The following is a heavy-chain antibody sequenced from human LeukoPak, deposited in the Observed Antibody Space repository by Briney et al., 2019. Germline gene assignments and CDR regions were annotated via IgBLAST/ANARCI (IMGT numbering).Heavy chain of an antibody. Sequence: SETLSFTCAVYGGSFSGYYWSWIRQPPGKGLEWIGEINHSGSTNYNPSLKSRVTISVDTSKNQFSLKLSSVTAADTAVYYCARGGGYSSSSWFGESYYMDVWGKGTTVTVPS. CDR2: INHSGST. D-gene: IGHD6-6*01. V-gene: IGHV4-34*01. J-gene: IGHJ6*03. CDR1: GGSFSGYY. CDR3: ARGGGYSSSSWFGESYYMDV.